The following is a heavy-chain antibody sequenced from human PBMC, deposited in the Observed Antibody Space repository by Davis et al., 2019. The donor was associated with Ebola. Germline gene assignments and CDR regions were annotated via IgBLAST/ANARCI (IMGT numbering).Heavy chain of an antibody. Sequence: PGGSLRLSCAASGFTFSNFHIHWVRHPPGKGLEWVAVISYDGYNKYYADSVKGRFTISRDNSKTTLHLQMAGLRAEDTAVYYCARDAVVVPGAILYYYHYMDVWGKGTTVTVSS. J-gene: IGHJ6*03. V-gene: IGHV3-30-3*01. CDR3: ARDAVVVPGAILYYYHYMDV. CDR2: ISYDGYNK. D-gene: IGHD2-2*01. CDR1: GFTFSNFH.